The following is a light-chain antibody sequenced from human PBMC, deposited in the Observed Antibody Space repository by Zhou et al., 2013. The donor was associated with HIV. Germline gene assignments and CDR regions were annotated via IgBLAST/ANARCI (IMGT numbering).Light chain of an antibody. CDR3: QQSYSTPRT. J-gene: IGKJ1*01. Sequence: DIQMTQSPSSLSASVGDRVTITCRASQSISSYLNWYQQKPGKAPKYLIYAASSLQSGVPSRFRGSGSGTDFTLTISSLQFEDFATYYCQQSYSTPRTFGQGTEGG. CDR1: QSISSY. CDR2: AAS. V-gene: IGKV1-39*01.